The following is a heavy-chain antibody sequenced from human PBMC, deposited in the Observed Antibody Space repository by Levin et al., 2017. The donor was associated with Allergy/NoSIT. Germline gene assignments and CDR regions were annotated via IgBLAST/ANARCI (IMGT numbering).Heavy chain of an antibody. Sequence: GESLKISCAASGFTFSNYAMTWVRHASGKGLEWVSTLSGSGGSIYYADSVKGRFTISRDNSKNTLYLQMKNLRAEDTAIYFCAKEGELCSGTNCYIPGGLDVRGQGTTVTVSS. D-gene: IGHD2-2*02. J-gene: IGHJ6*02. CDR1: GFTFSNYA. V-gene: IGHV3-23*01. CDR2: LSGSGGSI. CDR3: AKEGELCSGTNCYIPGGLDV.